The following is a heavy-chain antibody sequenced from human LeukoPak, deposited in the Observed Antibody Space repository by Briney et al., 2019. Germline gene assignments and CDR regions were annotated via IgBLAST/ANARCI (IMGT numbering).Heavy chain of an antibody. CDR2: INQDGSAK. Sequence: GGSLRLSCAASGFTFSSYLMSWVRQAPGKGLEWVANINQDGSAKDYGGSVEGRFTISRDNAKNSLYLQMNSLTAEDTAVYFCASAPNENYFDFWGQGTLVTVSS. J-gene: IGHJ4*02. V-gene: IGHV3-7*01. CDR3: ASAPNENYFDF. CDR1: GFTFSSYL.